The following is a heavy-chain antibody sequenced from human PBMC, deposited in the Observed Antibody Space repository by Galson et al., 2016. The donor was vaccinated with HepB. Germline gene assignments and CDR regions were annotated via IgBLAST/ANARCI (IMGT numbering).Heavy chain of an antibody. CDR2: IYPRDSYI. J-gene: IGHJ3*02. CDR1: GYSFTNHW. V-gene: IGHV5-10-1*01. CDR3: ARNSIHFFGMVTDAFDI. D-gene: IGHD3-3*01. Sequence: QSGAEVKMPGESLRIACKASGYSFTNHWIGWVRQMPGKGLEWMGHIYPRDSYINSSPSLQGHVTISVDKSISTAYLEWSRLKATDPGLYYCARNSIHFFGMVTDAFDIWGQGKIVPGSS.